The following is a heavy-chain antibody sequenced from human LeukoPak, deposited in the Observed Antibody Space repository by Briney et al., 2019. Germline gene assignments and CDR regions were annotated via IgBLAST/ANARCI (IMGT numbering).Heavy chain of an antibody. J-gene: IGHJ4*02. V-gene: IGHV3-33*01. CDR3: AREWIAAAVHFDY. Sequence: GGSLRLSCAASGFTFSSYGMHWGRQAPGKGLEWVAVIWYDGSNKYYADSVKGRFTISRDNSKNTLYLQMNSLRAEDTAVYYCAREWIAAAVHFDYWGQGTLVTVSS. CDR2: IWYDGSNK. D-gene: IGHD6-13*01. CDR1: GFTFSSYG.